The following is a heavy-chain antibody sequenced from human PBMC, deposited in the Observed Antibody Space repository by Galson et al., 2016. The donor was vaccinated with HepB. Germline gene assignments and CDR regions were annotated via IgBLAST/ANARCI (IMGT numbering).Heavy chain of an antibody. Sequence: SVKVSCKASGYTFNGYYMHWVRQAPGQGLEWMGRINPNSGDTTYAQKFQGRVSMTRDSSISTAYMELTRLRSDDTAVYYCVRGKYYYDSSGYFAYWGQGTLVTISS. CDR1: GYTFNGYY. V-gene: IGHV1-2*06. CDR3: VRGKYYYDSSGYFAY. D-gene: IGHD3-22*01. CDR2: INPNSGDT. J-gene: IGHJ4*02.